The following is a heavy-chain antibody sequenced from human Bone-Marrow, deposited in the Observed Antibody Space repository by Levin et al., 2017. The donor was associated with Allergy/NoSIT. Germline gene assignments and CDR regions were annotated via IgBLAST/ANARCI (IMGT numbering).Heavy chain of an antibody. CDR2: ISSGSTYT. CDR3: ATGYDPYDVDS. CDR1: GFTFSDYY. J-gene: IGHJ5*01. Sequence: GGSLRLSCAASGFTFSDYYMTWIRQAPGRGLELISYISSGSTYTKYADSVKGRFTVSRDNAKNSLYLQMNSLRAEDTAMYYCATGYDPYDVDSWGQGTLLTVSS. D-gene: IGHD5-12*01. V-gene: IGHV3-11*05.